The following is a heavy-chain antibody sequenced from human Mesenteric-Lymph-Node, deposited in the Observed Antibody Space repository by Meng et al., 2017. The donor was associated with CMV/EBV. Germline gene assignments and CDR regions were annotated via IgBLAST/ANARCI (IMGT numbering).Heavy chain of an antibody. J-gene: IGHJ4*02. CDR2: INAYNGNT. V-gene: IGHV1-18*01. D-gene: IGHD5-12*01. CDR1: GYTFTSNG. CDR3: ARDSNIVATIFDY. Sequence: KASGYTFTSNGISWVRQAPGQGLEWMGWINAYNGNTNYAQMLQGRVTMTTDTSTSTAYMELRSLRSDDTAVYYCARDSNIVATIFDYWGQGTLVTVSS.